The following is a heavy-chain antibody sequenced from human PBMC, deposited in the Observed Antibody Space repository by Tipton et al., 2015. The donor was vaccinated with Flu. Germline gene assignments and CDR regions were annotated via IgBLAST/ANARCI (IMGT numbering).Heavy chain of an antibody. CDR2: IYYSGST. J-gene: IGHJ4*02. V-gene: IGHV4-61*01. CDR1: GDSVSSGRYY. Sequence: LRLSCTVSGDSVSSGRYYWSWLRQTPGKGLEWIGYIYYSGSTTYNPSLRTRVNISIDTSKKQFSLEVSSVITADTAMYYCARVPFGDDYDYYFDFWGQGILVTVSS. D-gene: IGHD5-24*01. CDR3: ARVPFGDDYDYYFDF.